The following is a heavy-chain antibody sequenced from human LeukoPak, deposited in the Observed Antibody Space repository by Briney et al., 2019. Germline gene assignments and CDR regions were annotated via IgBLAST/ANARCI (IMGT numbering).Heavy chain of an antibody. CDR1: GFTSNDFG. J-gene: IGHJ4*02. CDR3: AKASGRWRQPWTYFDC. D-gene: IGHD5-24*01. Sequence: QPGGSLRLSCAASGFTSNDFGIHWVRQAPGKGLEWVAVISYDGSNKYYADSVKGRFTISRDNSKNTLYLQMNSLRTEDTAVYYCAKASGRWRQPWTYFDCWGQGTLVTVSS. CDR2: ISYDGSNK. V-gene: IGHV3-30*18.